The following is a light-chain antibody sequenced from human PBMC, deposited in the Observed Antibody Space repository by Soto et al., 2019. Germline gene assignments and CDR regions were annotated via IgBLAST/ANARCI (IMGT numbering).Light chain of an antibody. V-gene: IGLV1-40*01. CDR2: DNS. Sequence: QSVLTQPPSVSGAPGQRVTISCTGSSSNIGAGYDVHWYQQLPGTAPKLLIYDNSNRPSGVPDRFSGSKSGTSASLAITGLQAEDEADYYCQSYDSSLSGAVFGGCTQLTVL. CDR1: SSNIGAGYD. CDR3: QSYDSSLSGAV. J-gene: IGLJ7*01.